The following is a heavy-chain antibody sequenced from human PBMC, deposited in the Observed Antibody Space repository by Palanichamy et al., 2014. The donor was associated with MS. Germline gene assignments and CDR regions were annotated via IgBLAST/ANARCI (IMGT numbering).Heavy chain of an antibody. Sequence: EVQLVESGGGLVQPGGSLRLSCAASGFTVSSNYMSWVRQAPGKGLEWVSVIYSGGSTYYADSVKGRFTISRDNSKNTLYLQMNSLRAEDTAVYYCARDRVVPAATEYYYYYGMGVWGQGTTVTVSS. CDR3: ARDRVVPAATEYYYYYGMGV. V-gene: IGHV3-66*02. J-gene: IGHJ6*02. D-gene: IGHD2-2*01. CDR1: GFTVSSNY. CDR2: IYSGGST.